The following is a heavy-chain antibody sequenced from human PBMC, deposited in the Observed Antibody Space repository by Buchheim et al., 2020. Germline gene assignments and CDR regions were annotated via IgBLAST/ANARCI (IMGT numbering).Heavy chain of an antibody. Sequence: QVQLQESGPGLVKPSQTLSLTCTVSGDSISSGGFFWSWIRQHPGKGLEWIGYINYSGSTYYNPSLKSRLTISVDTSQNRFSLKLSSVTAADTAVYYCARDGGEGYQLLSPSGYFDYWGQGTL. CDR2: INYSGST. D-gene: IGHD2-2*01. J-gene: IGHJ4*02. V-gene: IGHV4-31*03. CDR3: ARDGGEGYQLLSPSGYFDY. CDR1: GDSISSGGFF.